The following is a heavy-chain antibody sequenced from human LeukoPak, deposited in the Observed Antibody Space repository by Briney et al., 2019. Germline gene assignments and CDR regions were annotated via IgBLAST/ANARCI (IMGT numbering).Heavy chain of an antibody. Sequence: SETLSLTCAVYGGSFSGYYWSWISQPPGKGLEWIGEINHSGSTNYNPSLKSRVTISVDTSKNQFSLKLSSVTAADTAVYYCARALIGDTAMVKSRYFDYWGQGTLVTVSS. CDR1: GGSFSGYY. D-gene: IGHD5-18*01. J-gene: IGHJ4*02. CDR3: ARALIGDTAMVKSRYFDY. CDR2: INHSGST. V-gene: IGHV4-34*01.